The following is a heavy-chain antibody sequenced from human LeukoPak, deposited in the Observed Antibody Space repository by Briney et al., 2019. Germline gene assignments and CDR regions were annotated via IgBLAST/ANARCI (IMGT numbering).Heavy chain of an antibody. CDR2: ISSSGSTI. CDR1: GFTLSSYQ. J-gene: IGHJ1*01. CDR3: ARGPNYDNPGGELDLHH. D-gene: IGHD3-16*01. Sequence: GGSLLLACAASGFTLSSYQMNWVRQAPGKGLEWVSYISSSGSTIYYADSVKGRFTISRANAKNSLYQQMNSLRAEDTAVYYCARGPNYDNPGGELDLHHWGQGTLVTVSS. V-gene: IGHV3-48*03.